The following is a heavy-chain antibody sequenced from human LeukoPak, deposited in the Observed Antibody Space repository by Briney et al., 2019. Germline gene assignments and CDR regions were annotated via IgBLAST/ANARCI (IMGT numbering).Heavy chain of an antibody. J-gene: IGHJ4*02. D-gene: IGHD3-3*01. V-gene: IGHV4-59*01. Sequence: SETLSLTCTVSGGSISSYYWSWIRQPPGKGLEWIGYIYYSGSTNYNPSLKSRVTISVDTSKNQFSLKLSSVTAADTAVYYRARLSTNDFWTPTGPFDYWGQGTLVTVSS. CDR3: ARLSTNDFWTPTGPFDY. CDR1: GGSISSYY. CDR2: IYYSGST.